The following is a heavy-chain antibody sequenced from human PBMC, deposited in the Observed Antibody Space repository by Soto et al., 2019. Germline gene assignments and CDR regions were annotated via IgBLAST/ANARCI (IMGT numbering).Heavy chain of an antibody. CDR1: GYTFLIYF. Sequence: QEQLLQSGAEVKKPGASVTVSCKASGYTFLIYFVHWVRQAPGQGLVWMGIINPGSGTTTYSQQFQGRVIMTSDTSTNTVHMAMTSLTSEDTAVYFCAREKILDGSGRRHYYGMDVWGQGTAVSVSS. CDR2: INPGSGTT. V-gene: IGHV1-46*01. J-gene: IGHJ6*02. CDR3: AREKILDGSGRRHYYGMDV. D-gene: IGHD3-10*01.